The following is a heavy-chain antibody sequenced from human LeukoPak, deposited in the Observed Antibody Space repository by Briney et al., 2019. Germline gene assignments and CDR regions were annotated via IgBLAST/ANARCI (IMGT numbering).Heavy chain of an antibody. CDR2: ISGSGGST. CDR1: GFTFSSYA. CDR3: AELGITMIGGT. Sequence: GGSLRLSCAASGFTFSSYAMSWVRQAPGKGLEWVSAISGSGGSTYYADSVKGRFTISRDNAKNSLYLQMNSLRAEDTAVYYCAELGITMIGGTWGKGTTVTISS. J-gene: IGHJ6*04. V-gene: IGHV3-23*01. D-gene: IGHD3-10*02.